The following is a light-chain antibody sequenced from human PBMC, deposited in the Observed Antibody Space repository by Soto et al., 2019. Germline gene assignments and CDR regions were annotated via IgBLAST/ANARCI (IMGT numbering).Light chain of an antibody. V-gene: IGLV1-44*01. Sequence: QSVLTQPPSASGTPGQRVTISCSGSSSNIGSNTVNWYQQLPGTAPNLLIYNNNHQPSAVPDRCSGSKTGTSASLATGGLQSDDEADYYCAAWDDSLNGLVFGTGTKLTVL. J-gene: IGLJ1*01. CDR1: SSNIGSNT. CDR2: NNN. CDR3: AAWDDSLNGLV.